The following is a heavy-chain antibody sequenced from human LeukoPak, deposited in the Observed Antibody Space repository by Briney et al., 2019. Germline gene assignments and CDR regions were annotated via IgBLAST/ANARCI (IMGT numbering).Heavy chain of an antibody. J-gene: IGHJ5*02. CDR2: IYTGGIT. Sequence: PSETLSLTCTVSGDSISSYYWSWNRQPAGEGLEWIGRIYTGGITNYNPSLKSRVTMSVDTSKKQSSLKLSSVTAADTAVYNCAKAGLPGDYADNWFDPWGQGTLVTVSS. V-gene: IGHV4-4*07. D-gene: IGHD4-17*01. CDR3: AKAGLPGDYADNWFDP. CDR1: GDSISSYY.